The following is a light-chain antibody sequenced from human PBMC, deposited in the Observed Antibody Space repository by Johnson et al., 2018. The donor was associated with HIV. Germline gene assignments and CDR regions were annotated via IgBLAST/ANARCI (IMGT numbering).Light chain of an antibody. V-gene: IGLV1-51*02. J-gene: IGLJ1*01. CDR2: ENN. CDR1: SSNIGSNY. Sequence: QSVLTQPPSVSAAPGQKVTISCSGSSSNIGSNYVSWYQQVPGTAPKLLIYENNKRPSGIPDRFSGSKSGTSATLGITGLQTGDEADYYCGTWDSSLSAGVFGTGTKGTVL. CDR3: GTWDSSLSAGV.